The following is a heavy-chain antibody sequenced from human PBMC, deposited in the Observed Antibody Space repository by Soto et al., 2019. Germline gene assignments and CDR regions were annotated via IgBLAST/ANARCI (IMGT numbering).Heavy chain of an antibody. Sequence: QVQLQESGPGLVKPLETLSLTCTVSAGSITSYYWSWIRQPPGKGLEWIGYISYSGGTDYNPSLKGRVHILEATSKSQFALKVGSVTATDTAVYYCAGHQSWEAAFDIWGQGTMVTVSS. CDR3: AGHQSWEAAFDI. CDR1: AGSITSYY. CDR2: ISYSGGT. D-gene: IGHD1-26*01. V-gene: IGHV4-59*08. J-gene: IGHJ3*02.